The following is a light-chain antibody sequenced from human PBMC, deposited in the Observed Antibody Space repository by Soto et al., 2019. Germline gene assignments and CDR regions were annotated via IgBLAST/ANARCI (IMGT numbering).Light chain of an antibody. V-gene: IGKV2-28*01. CDR1: QSLLHTNGHNY. J-gene: IGKJ2*01. Sequence: IVMTQSPLSLPVTLGESASISCRSSQSLLHTNGHNYLDWHLHKPAQSPQLLIYLGSNRASGVPDRLSGSGSGTDFTMKISRVEAEDVGVYYCMQALQTPPYTFGQGTKLEIK. CDR3: MQALQTPPYT. CDR2: LGS.